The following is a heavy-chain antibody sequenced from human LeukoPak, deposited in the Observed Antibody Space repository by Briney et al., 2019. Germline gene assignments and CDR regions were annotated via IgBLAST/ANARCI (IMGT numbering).Heavy chain of an antibody. D-gene: IGHD2-15*01. CDR2: IYTSGST. J-gene: IGHJ5*02. Sequence: TLSLTCTVSGGPISSCYWSWIRQPPGKGLEWIGYIYTSGSTNYNPSLKSRVTISVDTSKNQFSLKLSSVTAADTAVYYCARGRPYSYNWFDPWGQGTLVTVSS. V-gene: IGHV4-4*09. CDR3: ARGRPYSYNWFDP. CDR1: GGPISSCY.